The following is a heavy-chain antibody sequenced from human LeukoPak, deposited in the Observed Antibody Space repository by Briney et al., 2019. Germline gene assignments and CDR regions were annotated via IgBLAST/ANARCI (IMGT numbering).Heavy chain of an antibody. CDR1: GFTFSDYY. Sequence: PGGSLRLSCAASGFTFSDYYMSWIRQAPGKGLEWVSYISSSGSTIYYAASVKGRFTISRDNAKNSLYLQMNSLRAEDTAVYYCARDQDAGYSSGWYYFDYWGREPWSPSPQ. CDR3: ARDQDAGYSSGWYYFDY. J-gene: IGHJ4*02. D-gene: IGHD6-19*01. V-gene: IGHV3-11*01. CDR2: ISSSGSTI.